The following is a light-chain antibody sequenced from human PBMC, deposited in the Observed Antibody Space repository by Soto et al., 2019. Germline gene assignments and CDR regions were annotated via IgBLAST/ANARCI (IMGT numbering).Light chain of an antibody. V-gene: IGKV3-15*01. CDR1: QRVSSN. CDR3: QQYNNWPSRT. Sequence: EIVMTQAPATLSVFPGERATLSCRSSQRVSSNLAWYQQKPGQAPMLLIYGSFTRATAIPARFSGSGYGTEFTLIIRSLQSEDCAVYYWQQYNNWPSRTFGQGTKLEIK. J-gene: IGKJ2*01. CDR2: GSF.